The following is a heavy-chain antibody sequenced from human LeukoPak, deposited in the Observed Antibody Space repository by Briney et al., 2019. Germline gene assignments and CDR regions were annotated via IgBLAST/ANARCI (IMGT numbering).Heavy chain of an antibody. D-gene: IGHD4-23*01. V-gene: IGHV1-69*05. CDR1: GGTFSSYA. J-gene: IGHJ4*02. CDR2: IIPIFGTA. CDR3: AGFPPGVNDY. Sequence: ASVTVSCKASGGTFSSYAISWVRQAPGQGLEWMGGIIPIFGTANYAQKFQGRVTITTDESTSTAYMELSSLRSEDTAVYYCAGFPPGVNDYWGQGTLVTVSS.